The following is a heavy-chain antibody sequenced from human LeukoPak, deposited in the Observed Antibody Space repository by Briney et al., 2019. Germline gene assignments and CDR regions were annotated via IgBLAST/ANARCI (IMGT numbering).Heavy chain of an antibody. D-gene: IGHD1-1*01. CDR3: ARGHNIMSDY. CDR1: GYIFSSYY. CDR2: INPSGGST. J-gene: IGHJ4*02. V-gene: IGHV1-46*01. Sequence: ASVKISCKASGYIFSSYYRHWVRQAPGQGLEWMGIINPSGGSTSYAQKFQGRVTMTRDTSTSTVYMELSSLRSEDTAVYYCARGHNIMSDYWGQGTLVTVSS.